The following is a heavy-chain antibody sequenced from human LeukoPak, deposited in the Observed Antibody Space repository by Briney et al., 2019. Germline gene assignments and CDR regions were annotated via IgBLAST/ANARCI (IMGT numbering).Heavy chain of an antibody. CDR2: IKTDGSIT. J-gene: IGHJ4*02. CDR3: ARRAGAYSHPYDY. CDR1: GFSFSVYW. D-gene: IGHD4/OR15-4a*01. Sequence: PGGSLRLSCAASGFSFSVYWMHWVRQAPGKGPVWVSRIKTDGSITDYADSVKGRFTISRDNSKNTLYLQMNSLRVEDTAVYYCARRAGAYSHPYDYWGQGTLVTVSA. V-gene: IGHV3-74*01.